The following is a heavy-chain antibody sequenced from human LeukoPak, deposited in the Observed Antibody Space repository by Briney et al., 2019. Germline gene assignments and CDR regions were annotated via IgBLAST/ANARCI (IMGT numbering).Heavy chain of an antibody. Sequence: SETLSLTCTVSGGSISPYHWSWIRQPPGKGLEWIGYVYYSGSTNYNPSLKSRVTISVDTSKNQFSLKLTSVTAADTAVYYCARARDDYINNWFDPWGQGTLVTVSS. J-gene: IGHJ5*02. D-gene: IGHD5-24*01. CDR3: ARARDDYINNWFDP. CDR2: VYYSGST. CDR1: GGSISPYH. V-gene: IGHV4-59*01.